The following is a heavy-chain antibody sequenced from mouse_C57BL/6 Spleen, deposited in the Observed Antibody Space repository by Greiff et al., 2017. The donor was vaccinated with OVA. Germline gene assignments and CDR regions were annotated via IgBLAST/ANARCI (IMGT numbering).Heavy chain of an antibody. Sequence: DVKLQESGPGLVKPSQSLSLTCSVTGYSITSGYYWNWIRQFPGNKLEWMGYISYDGSTNYNPSLKNRIPITRDTSKNQYFLKMNSVATEDTATYYCARDLLYCNSPAVWGTGTTVTVSS. V-gene: IGHV3-6*01. CDR2: ISYDGST. J-gene: IGHJ1*03. CDR3: ARDLLYCNSPAV. CDR1: GYSITSGYY. D-gene: IGHD2-1*01.